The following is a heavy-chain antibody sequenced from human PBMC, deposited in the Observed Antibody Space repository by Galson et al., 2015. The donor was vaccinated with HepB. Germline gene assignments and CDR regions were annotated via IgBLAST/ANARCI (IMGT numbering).Heavy chain of an antibody. Sequence: ETLSLTCTVYGASFINYYWSWIRQPPGEGLEWIGEINHSGSTNYNPSLKNRVTISLDTSRNHFSLKTNSVTAADTAVYFCARGRRRGAHNWFDPWGQGTLVTVSS. CDR1: GASFINYY. J-gene: IGHJ5*02. CDR3: ARGRRRGAHNWFDP. V-gene: IGHV4-34*01. CDR2: INHSGST.